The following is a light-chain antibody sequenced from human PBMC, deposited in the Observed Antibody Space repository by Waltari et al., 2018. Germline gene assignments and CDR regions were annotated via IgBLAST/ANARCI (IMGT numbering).Light chain of an antibody. Sequence: QSALTQPRSVSGSPGQSVTISCTGTSSAVGGHNYVPWYQQHPGKAPKLMIYDVSKRPSGVPDRFSGSKSGNTASLTISGLQAEDEADYYCCSYAGSYPWVFGGGTKLTVL. CDR2: DVS. CDR1: SSAVGGHNY. CDR3: CSYAGSYPWV. J-gene: IGLJ3*02. V-gene: IGLV2-11*01.